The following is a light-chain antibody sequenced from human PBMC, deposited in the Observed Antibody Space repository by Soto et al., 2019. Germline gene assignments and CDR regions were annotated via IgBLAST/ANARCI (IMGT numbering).Light chain of an antibody. CDR3: SSYTSRSPYV. CDR2: DVS. V-gene: IGLV2-14*01. Sequence: QSALPQPAPVYGSPGQSIPISCTGTSSDVGGYNYVSWYQQHPGKAPKLMIYDVSNRPSGGSNRFSGAKSVNTASLTISGLQAEDEADYYCSSYTSRSPYVVVTGTKLTVL. CDR1: SSDVGGYNY. J-gene: IGLJ1*01.